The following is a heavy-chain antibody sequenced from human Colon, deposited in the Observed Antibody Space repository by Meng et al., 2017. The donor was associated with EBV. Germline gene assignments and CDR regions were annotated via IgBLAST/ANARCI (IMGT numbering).Heavy chain of an antibody. CDR2: IYYIGGT. V-gene: IGHV4-61*01. CDR1: GRSFAPGRCY. D-gene: IGHD3-10*01. J-gene: IGHJ5*02. Sequence: QVQLQESGPGLVNPQDPLALTCNASGRSFAPGRCYWSWIRQPPGKGLEWIAYIYYIGGTNYNPSLKSRLTISLDTSKNQYSLSLRSVTAADTAVYYCARVSGRSFDPWGQGTLVTVFS. CDR3: ARVSGRSFDP.